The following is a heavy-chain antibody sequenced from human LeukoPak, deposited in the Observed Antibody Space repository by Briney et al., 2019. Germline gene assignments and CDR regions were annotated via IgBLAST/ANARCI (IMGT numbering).Heavy chain of an antibody. Sequence: PSETLSLTCSVSGGSVSSRTYYWGWIRQPPGKGPEWVGSVYYSGSTYYNPLFKSRAGTSVDMSKNQFALNLTSVTAADTAVYYCVRHGATADTDYYFDNWGQGTLVTVTS. CDR3: VRHGATADTDYYFDN. CDR1: GGSVSSRTYY. D-gene: IGHD1-26*01. V-gene: IGHV4-39*01. CDR2: VYYSGST. J-gene: IGHJ4*02.